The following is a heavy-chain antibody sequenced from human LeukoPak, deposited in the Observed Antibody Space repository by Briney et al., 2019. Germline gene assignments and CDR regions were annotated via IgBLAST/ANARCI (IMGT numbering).Heavy chain of an antibody. Sequence: SQTLSLTCTVSGGPISSGAYYWSWIRQHPGKRLEWIGYIYYSGSTYYNPSLKSRVILSIDTSKNQFSLNLSSVTAADTAVYYCARAPIGSGNDYYFDYWGQGTLVTVSS. J-gene: IGHJ4*02. V-gene: IGHV4-31*03. CDR2: IYYSGST. CDR3: ARAPIGSGNDYYFDY. D-gene: IGHD3-10*01. CDR1: GGPISSGAYY.